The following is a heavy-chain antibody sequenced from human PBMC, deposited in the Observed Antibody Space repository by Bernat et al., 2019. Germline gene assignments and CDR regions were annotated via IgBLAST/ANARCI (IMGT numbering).Heavy chain of an antibody. D-gene: IGHD2-15*01. CDR3: VRGGYCSGGICYSFNAFDI. CDR1: GFTFRNHE. J-gene: IGHJ3*02. V-gene: IGHV3-48*03. CDR2: IRSSGSSI. Sequence: EEQLVESGGGLVQPGGSLRLSCAASGFTFRNHEMNWVRQAPGKGLEWISYIRSSGSSIYYAESVKGRFTISRDDAKTSLYLEMNNLKADDTAVYYCVRGGYCSGGICYSFNAFDICGQGTMVTVSS.